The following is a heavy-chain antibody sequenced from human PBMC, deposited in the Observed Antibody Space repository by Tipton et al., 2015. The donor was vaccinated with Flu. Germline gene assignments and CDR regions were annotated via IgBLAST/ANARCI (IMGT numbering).Heavy chain of an antibody. Sequence: SLRLSCAASGFTFSTYPMAWVRQAPGRGLEWVSTVSSSGDSTYFADSVRGRFTISRDNSKNTLYVEMNSLRAEDTAVYYCAKGLRAAATLDPFDFWGQGTLVTVSS. D-gene: IGHD6-13*01. CDR1: GFTFSTYP. J-gene: IGHJ4*02. CDR2: VSSSGDST. V-gene: IGHV3-23*01. CDR3: AKGLRAAATLDPFDF.